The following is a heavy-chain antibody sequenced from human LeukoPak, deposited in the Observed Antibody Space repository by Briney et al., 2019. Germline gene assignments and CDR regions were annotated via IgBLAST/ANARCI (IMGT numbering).Heavy chain of an antibody. CDR2: IYYSGTT. CDR1: GGSISTSNYY. J-gene: IGHJ6*03. V-gene: IGHV4-39*01. D-gene: IGHD3-10*01. Sequence: ASETLSLTCSVSGGSISTSNYYWGWIRQPPGKGLEWIGTIYYSGTTYYNPSLESRVTIFEDTSKNQFSLMLNSVTAADMAVYYCARQVSDYYYYYIDVWGEGTTVTVSS. CDR3: ARQVSDYYYYYIDV.